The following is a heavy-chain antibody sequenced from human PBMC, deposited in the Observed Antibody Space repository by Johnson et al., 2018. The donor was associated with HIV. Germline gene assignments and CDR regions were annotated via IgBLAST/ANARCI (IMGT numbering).Heavy chain of an antibody. CDR1: DFTFSNNA. D-gene: IGHD6-6*01. J-gene: IGHJ3*02. V-gene: IGHV3-30*14. CDR3: ASGVTARAPLLI. Sequence: HLVESGGDLVQPGGSLRLSCAASDFTFSNNAIHWVRQAPGKGLEWVAVISYDGTNTYYADSVRGRFTISRDNSRNTVSLQMIILRPKDTAMYYCASGVTARAPLLIWGQGTMVTVSS. CDR2: ISYDGTNT.